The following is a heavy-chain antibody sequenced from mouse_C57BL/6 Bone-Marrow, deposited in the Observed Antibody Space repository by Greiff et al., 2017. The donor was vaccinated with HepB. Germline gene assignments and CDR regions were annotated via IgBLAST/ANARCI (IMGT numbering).Heavy chain of an antibody. J-gene: IGHJ4*01. Sequence: LVESGAELAKPGASVKLSCKASGYTFTSYWMHWVKQRPGQGLEWIGYINPSSGYTKYNQKFKDKATLTADKSSSTAYMQLSSLTYEDSAVYYCAREGVYYYGSSPCYAMDYWGQGTSVTVSS. V-gene: IGHV1-7*01. CDR1: GYTFTSYW. D-gene: IGHD1-1*01. CDR2: INPSSGYT. CDR3: AREGVYYYGSSPCYAMDY.